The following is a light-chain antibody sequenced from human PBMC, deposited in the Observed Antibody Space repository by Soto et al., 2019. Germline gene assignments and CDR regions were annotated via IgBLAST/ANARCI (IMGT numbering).Light chain of an antibody. CDR2: GAS. CDR3: QQYGSSTPVT. Sequence: EVVVTQSPGTLSLSPGERATLSCRASPSVSSRYLTWYQQKPGQAPRLLIYGASSRATGIPDRFSGSGSGTDFILTITRLEPEDFAVYYCQQYGSSTPVTFGGGTKVEIK. J-gene: IGKJ4*01. V-gene: IGKV3-20*01. CDR1: PSVSSRY.